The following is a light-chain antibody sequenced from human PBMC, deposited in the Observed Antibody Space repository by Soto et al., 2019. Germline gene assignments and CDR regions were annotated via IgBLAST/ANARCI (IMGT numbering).Light chain of an antibody. J-gene: IGKJ1*01. CDR2: AAS. Sequence: DIQMTQFPSSLSASVGDRVTITCRASQSVSRYLNWYQQKPGKAPKLLIYAASSLEFGVPSRFSGGGSGTDFSLTISSLQPEDSATYYCQQSAGTPSFGQGTKVDIK. CDR3: QQSAGTPS. V-gene: IGKV1-39*01. CDR1: QSVSRY.